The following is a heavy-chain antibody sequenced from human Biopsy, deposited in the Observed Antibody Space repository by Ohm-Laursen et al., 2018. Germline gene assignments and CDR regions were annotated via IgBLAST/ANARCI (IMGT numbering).Heavy chain of an antibody. D-gene: IGHD5-24*01. J-gene: IGHJ4*02. CDR3: ARDER. Sequence: SLRLSCAASGFMFSASWMSWVRQAPGKGLEWVANINPDGSVKYFADSVKGRFTISRDNAENSMYLQMSGLTVDDTAVYYCARDERWGQGTLVTVSS. CDR1: GFMFSASW. V-gene: IGHV3-7*01. CDR2: INPDGSVK.